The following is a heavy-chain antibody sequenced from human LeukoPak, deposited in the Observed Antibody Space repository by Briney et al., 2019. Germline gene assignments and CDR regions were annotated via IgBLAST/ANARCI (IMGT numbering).Heavy chain of an antibody. Sequence: GGSLRLSCAASGFTLSSYWMHWVRQAPGKGLVWVSRIDTDVSSTNYADSVKGRFTVSRDNAKNMLYLQMNSLRAEDTAVYYCARGLQGIDYWGQGTLVTVSS. J-gene: IGHJ4*02. D-gene: IGHD4-11*01. CDR3: ARGLQGIDY. CDR1: GFTLSSYW. V-gene: IGHV3-74*01. CDR2: IDTDVSST.